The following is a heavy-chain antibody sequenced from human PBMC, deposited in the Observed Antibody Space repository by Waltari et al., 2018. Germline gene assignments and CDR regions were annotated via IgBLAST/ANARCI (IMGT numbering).Heavy chain of an antibody. CDR2: IYYSGST. J-gene: IGHJ3*02. D-gene: IGHD3-22*01. V-gene: IGHV4-59*11. CDR3: ASYYDSSGYYYENAFDI. CDR1: GGSISSHY. Sequence: QVQLQESGPGLVKPSETLSLTCTVSGGSISSHYWSWIRQPPGKGLEWIGYIYYSGSTNNNPSLERRVTISVDTSKNQFSLKLSSVTAADTAVYYCASYYDSSGYYYENAFDIWGQGTMVTVSS.